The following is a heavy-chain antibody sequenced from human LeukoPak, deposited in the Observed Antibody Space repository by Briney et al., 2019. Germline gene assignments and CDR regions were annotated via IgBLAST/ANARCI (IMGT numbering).Heavy chain of an antibody. V-gene: IGHV1-2*02. D-gene: IGHD6-19*01. CDR3: ARDLTEAVAPQGYYMDV. J-gene: IGHJ6*03. Sequence: ASVKVSCKASGYTFTGYYMHWVRQAPGQGLEWMGWINPNSGGTNYAQKFQGRVTMTRDTSISTAYMELSRLRSDDTAVYYCARDLTEAVAPQGYYMDVWGKGTTVTVSS. CDR2: INPNSGGT. CDR1: GYTFTGYY.